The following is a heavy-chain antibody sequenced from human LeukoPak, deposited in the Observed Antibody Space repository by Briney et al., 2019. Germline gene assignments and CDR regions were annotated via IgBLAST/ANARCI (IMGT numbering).Heavy chain of an antibody. V-gene: IGHV3-30*18. J-gene: IGHJ4*02. CDR1: GFIFNYYG. D-gene: IGHD5-18*01. CDR2: ISYDGTDK. CDR3: VKEAYKYGYFDY. Sequence: SGGSLRLSCAASGFIFNYYGMHWVRQAPGKGLEWLAVISYDGTDKYYADSVKGRFTISRDNSKSTLFLQVNSPRAEDTAVYYCVKEAYKYGYFDYWGQGTLVTVSS.